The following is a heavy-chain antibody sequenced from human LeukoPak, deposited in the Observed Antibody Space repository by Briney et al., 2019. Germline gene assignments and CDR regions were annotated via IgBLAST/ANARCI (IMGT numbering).Heavy chain of an antibody. CDR2: IKSKTDGGTT. CDR3: TTEEIVVVVAANLGAFDI. CDR1: GFTFSNAW. V-gene: IGHV3-15*01. D-gene: IGHD2-15*01. Sequence: AGGSLRLSCAASGFTFSNAWMSWVRQAPGKGLEWVGRIKSKTDGGTTDYAAPVEGRFTISRDDSKNTLYLQMSSLKIEDTAVYYCTTEEIVVVVAANLGAFDIWGQGTMVTVSS. J-gene: IGHJ3*02.